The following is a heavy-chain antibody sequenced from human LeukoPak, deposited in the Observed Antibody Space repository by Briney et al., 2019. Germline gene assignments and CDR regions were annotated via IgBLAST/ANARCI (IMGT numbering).Heavy chain of an antibody. D-gene: IGHD3-3*01. J-gene: IGHJ3*02. CDR1: GFTFNNYA. Sequence: GGSLRLPCAASGFTFNNYAINWVRQAPGKGLEWVAFIRYDGNIKYYADSVKGRFTVSRDNSKSTLYLQMNSLRTEDTAVYFCAKLLFWSGDNDAFDIWGQGTMVTVSS. CDR2: IRYDGNIK. V-gene: IGHV3-30*02. CDR3: AKLLFWSGDNDAFDI.